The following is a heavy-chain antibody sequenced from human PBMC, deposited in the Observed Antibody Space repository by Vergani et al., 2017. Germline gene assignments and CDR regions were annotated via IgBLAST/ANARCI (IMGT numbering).Heavy chain of an antibody. D-gene: IGHD1-26*01. V-gene: IGHV3-15*01. J-gene: IGHJ3*02. CDR2: IKSKTDGGTT. CDR1: GFTFSNAW. CDR3: TTDSRNSGSYYKGWAFDI. Sequence: EVQLLESGGGLVQPGGSLRLSCAASGFTFSNAWMSWVRQAPGKGLEWVGRIKSKTDGGTTDYAAPVKGRFTISRDDSKNTLYLQMNSLKTEDTAVYYCTTDSRNSGSYYKGWAFDIWGQGTMVTVSS.